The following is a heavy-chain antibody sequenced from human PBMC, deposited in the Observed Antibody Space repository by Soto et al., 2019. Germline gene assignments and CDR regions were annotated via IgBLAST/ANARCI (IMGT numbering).Heavy chain of an antibody. CDR3: ARGTPGYYYDSSGYPAEFDY. V-gene: IGHV4-30-2*01. D-gene: IGHD3-22*01. CDR2: IYHSGST. J-gene: IGHJ4*02. Sequence: PSETLSLTCAVSGGSISSGGYSWSWIRQPPGKGLEWIGYIYHSGSTYYNPSLKSRVTISVDRSKNQFSLKLSSVTAADTAVYYCARGTPGYYYDSSGYPAEFDYWGQGTLVTVSS. CDR1: GGSISSGGYS.